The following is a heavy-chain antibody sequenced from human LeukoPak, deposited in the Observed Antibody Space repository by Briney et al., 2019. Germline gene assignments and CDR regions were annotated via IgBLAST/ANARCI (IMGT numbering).Heavy chain of an antibody. CDR2: IYHRGST. V-gene: IGHV4-34*01. CDR1: GGSFSGYY. J-gene: IGHJ4*02. CDR3: ARGAEYYAIWRGYAGYSDY. D-gene: IGHD3-3*01. Sequence: SSETLSLTCAVYGGSFSGYYWGWIRQPPGKGLEWVGSIYHRGSTYYNPSLRSRVTISLDRSKKKFSLKLTSVTAADTAVYFCARGAEYYAIWRGYAGYSDYWGQGISVTVSS.